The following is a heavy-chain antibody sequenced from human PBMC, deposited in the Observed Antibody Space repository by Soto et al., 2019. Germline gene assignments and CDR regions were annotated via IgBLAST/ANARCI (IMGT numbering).Heavy chain of an antibody. CDR3: ARGTAAAFRGRYYYMDV. Sequence: GGSLRLSCAASGFTFSSYWMSWVRQAPGKGLEWVANIKQDGSEKYYVDSVKGRFTISRDNAKNSLYLQMDGLRADDTAVYYYARGTAAAFRGRYYYMDVWGKGTTVTVSS. CDR2: IKQDGSEK. J-gene: IGHJ6*03. CDR1: GFTFSSYW. V-gene: IGHV3-7*01. D-gene: IGHD6-13*01.